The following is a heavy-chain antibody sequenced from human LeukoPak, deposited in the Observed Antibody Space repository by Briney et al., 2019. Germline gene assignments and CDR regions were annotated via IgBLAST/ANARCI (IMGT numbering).Heavy chain of an antibody. J-gene: IGHJ4*02. CDR2: IHPSTGNP. CDR3: ARAYQRLGELSLPDY. CDR1: GYTFTSYA. D-gene: IGHD3-16*02. V-gene: IGHV7-4-1*02. Sequence: ASVKVSCKASGYTFTSYAMNWVRQAPGQGLVWMGWIHPSTGNPTYAQGFTGRFVFSLDTSVSTTYLQISSLKAEDTAVYYCARAYQRLGELSLPDYWGQGTLVTVSS.